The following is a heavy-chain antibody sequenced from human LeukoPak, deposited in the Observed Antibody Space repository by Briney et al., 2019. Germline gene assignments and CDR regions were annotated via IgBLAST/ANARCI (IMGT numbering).Heavy chain of an antibody. CDR2: IIPIFGTA. V-gene: IGHV1-69*05. D-gene: IGHD4-17*01. CDR1: GGTFSSYA. J-gene: IGHJ2*01. Sequence: ASVKVSCKASGGTFSSYAISWVRQAAGQGLEWMGRIIPIFGTANYAQKFQGRVTITTDESTSTAYMELSSLRSEDTAVYYCASGETTVTTSTDWYFDLWGRGTLVTVSS. CDR3: ASGETTVTTSTDWYFDL.